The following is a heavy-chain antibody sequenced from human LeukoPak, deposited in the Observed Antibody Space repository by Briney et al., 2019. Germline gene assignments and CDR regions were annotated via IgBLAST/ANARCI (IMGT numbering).Heavy chain of an antibody. J-gene: IGHJ4*02. CDR1: GFTFTSYA. Sequence: GGSLRLSCAASGFTFTSYAMSWVRQAPGKGLEWVAAISGSGGGTYYADSVKGRFTISRDNSKNTLYLQMNSLRAEDTAVYYCAKDRNDGSGYYDFWGQGTLVSVSS. CDR2: ISGSGGGT. V-gene: IGHV3-23*01. CDR3: AKDRNDGSGYYDF. D-gene: IGHD3-22*01.